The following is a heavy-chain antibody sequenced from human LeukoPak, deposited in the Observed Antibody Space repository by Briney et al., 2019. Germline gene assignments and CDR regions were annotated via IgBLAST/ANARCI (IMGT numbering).Heavy chain of an antibody. CDR1: GFTFSNYA. Sequence: GGSLRLSCAASGFTFSNYAMSWARQAPGKGLEWVSAIGISVGSTFYADSVKGRFTISRDNSKNTLSPQMNSLRAEDTAVYYCAKHLGFGPQGRYFDYWGQGTLVTVSS. CDR2: IGISVGST. J-gene: IGHJ4*02. V-gene: IGHV3-23*01. CDR3: AKHLGFGPQGRYFDY. D-gene: IGHD3-10*01.